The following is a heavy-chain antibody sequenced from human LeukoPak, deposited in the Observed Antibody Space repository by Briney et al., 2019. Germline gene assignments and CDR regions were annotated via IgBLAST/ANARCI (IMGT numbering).Heavy chain of an antibody. D-gene: IGHD2/OR15-2a*01. CDR1: GDSISSSSYY. V-gene: IGHV4-39*07. Sequence: SETLSLTCTVSGDSISSSSYYWGWIRQPPGKGLEWIGSISYNGVSYYTPSLRSRVTISVDTSKNQFSLKVTSVTAADTAVYYCAREKYDTSPDYWGQGTLVTVPS. CDR3: AREKYDTSPDY. CDR2: ISYNGVS. J-gene: IGHJ4*02.